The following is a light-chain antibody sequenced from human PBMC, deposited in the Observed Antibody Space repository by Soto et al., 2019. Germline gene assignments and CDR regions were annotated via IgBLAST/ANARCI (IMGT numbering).Light chain of an antibody. V-gene: IGLV2-23*02. CDR3: CSYAASRV. CDR1: SSDVGSYNL. J-gene: IGLJ2*01. Sequence: QSALTQPASVSGSPGQSITISCTGTSSDVGSYNLVSWYQQHPGKAPKLMIYEVSKRPSGVSNRFSGSKSGNTASLTISGLQAEDEADYYCCSYAASRVSGGGTKLTVL. CDR2: EVS.